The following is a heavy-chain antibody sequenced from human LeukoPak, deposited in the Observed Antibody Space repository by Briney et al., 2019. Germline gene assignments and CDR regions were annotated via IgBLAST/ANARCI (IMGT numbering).Heavy chain of an antibody. J-gene: IGHJ4*02. Sequence: PGGSLRLSCATSGFTFSSYTMNWVRQAPGKGLEWVSGISCSDGSTYYAGSVKGRFTISKDNSKNTLYLQMNSLRVEDTAVYYCAKDPPGDGPDFDCWGQGTLVTVSS. D-gene: IGHD3-10*01. CDR3: AKDPPGDGPDFDC. CDR2: ISCSDGST. V-gene: IGHV3-23*01. CDR1: GFTFSSYT.